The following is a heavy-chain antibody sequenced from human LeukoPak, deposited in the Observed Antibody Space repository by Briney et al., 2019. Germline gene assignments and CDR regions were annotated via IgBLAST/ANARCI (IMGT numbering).Heavy chain of an antibody. J-gene: IGHJ1*01. CDR3: AKAPSRGPDAEYFQH. CDR1: GFTVSSYA. V-gene: IGHV3-23*01. CDR2: ISGSGGST. D-gene: IGHD5-24*01. Sequence: PGGSLRLSCAASGFTVSSYAMSWVSQARGKGLEWVSAISGSGGSTYYADSVKGRFTISRDNSKNTLYLQMNSLRAEDTAVYYCAKAPSRGPDAEYFQHWGQGTLVTVSS.